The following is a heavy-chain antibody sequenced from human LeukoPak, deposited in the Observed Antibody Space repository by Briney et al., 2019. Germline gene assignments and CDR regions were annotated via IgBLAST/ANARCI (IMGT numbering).Heavy chain of an antibody. CDR2: INPYSGAL. Sequence: ASVKVSCQTSGYTFSDFYLHWVRPPPGQGLEWMGWINPYSGALISAQSLQGRLTMTWDTSTGTAYMELTRLTSDDTAVYYCATATVTHTRDPWGQGTLVTVSS. CDR3: ATATVTHTRDP. D-gene: IGHD1-1*01. J-gene: IGHJ5*02. V-gene: IGHV1-2*02. CDR1: GYTFSDFY.